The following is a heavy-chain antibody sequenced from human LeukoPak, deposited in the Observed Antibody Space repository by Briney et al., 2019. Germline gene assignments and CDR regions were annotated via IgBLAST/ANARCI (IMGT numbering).Heavy chain of an antibody. CDR1: GYSFSSGYF. Sequence: PSETLSLTCAVSGYSFSSGYFWGWIRPPPGKGLEWFGSIYHTGATYYNPSLRSPVTISVDTSKNQFSLEVNSVTAADTAVYYCARDLGLTISANWFDPWGQGTLVTVSS. CDR2: IYHTGAT. CDR3: ARDLGLTISANWFDP. V-gene: IGHV4-38-2*02. D-gene: IGHD4/OR15-4a*01. J-gene: IGHJ5*02.